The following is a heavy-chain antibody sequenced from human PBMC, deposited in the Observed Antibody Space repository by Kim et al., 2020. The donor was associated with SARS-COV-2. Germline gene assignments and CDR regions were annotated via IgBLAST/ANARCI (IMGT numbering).Heavy chain of an antibody. CDR2: IGDSGRST. J-gene: IGHJ2*01. V-gene: IGHV3-23*01. CDR3: AKDRKVHDL. Sequence: GGSLRLSCAASGFTFSNSAMTWVRQAPGKGPEWVSVIGDSGRSTYYADSVKGRFTISRDNSKNTLYLQMNSLRPDDTALYYCAKDRKVHDLWGRGTLVTVSS. CDR1: GFTFSNSA.